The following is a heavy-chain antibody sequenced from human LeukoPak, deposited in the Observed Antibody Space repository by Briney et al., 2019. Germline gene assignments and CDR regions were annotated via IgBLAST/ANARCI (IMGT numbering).Heavy chain of an antibody. J-gene: IGHJ5*02. CDR1: GFTVSSTY. V-gene: IGHV4-34*01. D-gene: IGHD3-10*01. CDR2: INHSGST. CDR3: ARGRPTYYYGSGSYYSRGYWFDP. Sequence: GSLRLSCAASGFTVSSTYMSWIRQPPGKGLEWIGEINHSGSTNYNPSLKSRVTISVDTSKNQFYLKLSSVTAADTAVYYCARGRPTYYYGSGSYYSRGYWFDPWGQGTLVTVSS.